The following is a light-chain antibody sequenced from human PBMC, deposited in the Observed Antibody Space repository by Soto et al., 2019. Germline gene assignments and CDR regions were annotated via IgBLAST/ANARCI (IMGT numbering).Light chain of an antibody. CDR1: SSDVGGYNH. CDR2: AVS. V-gene: IGLV2-14*01. CDR3: CSYTSLSTVV. Sequence: QSALTQPASVSGSPGQSITISCTGTSSDVGGYNHVSWYQHSPGKAPKLILFAVSDRPSGVSHRFSVSKSGNTASLTISGLQADDEADYYCCSYTSLSTVVFGGGTKLTVL. J-gene: IGLJ2*01.